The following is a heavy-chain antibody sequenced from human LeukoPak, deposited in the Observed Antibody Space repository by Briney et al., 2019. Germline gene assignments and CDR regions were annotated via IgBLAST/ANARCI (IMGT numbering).Heavy chain of an antibody. Sequence: ASVKVSCKASGYTFTSYGISWVRQAPGQGLEWMGWISAYNGNTNYAQKLQGRVTMTTDTSTSTAYMELRSLRSDDTAVYYCAREGGGNWYAIILYYFDYWGQGTLVTVSS. J-gene: IGHJ4*02. CDR2: ISAYNGNT. CDR3: AREGGGNWYAIILYYFDY. CDR1: GYTFTSYG. D-gene: IGHD1-1*01. V-gene: IGHV1-18*01.